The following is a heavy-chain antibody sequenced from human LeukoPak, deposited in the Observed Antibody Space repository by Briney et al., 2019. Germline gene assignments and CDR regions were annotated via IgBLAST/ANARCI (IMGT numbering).Heavy chain of an antibody. CDR2: ISGSGGST. CDR3: RGYSYGTIGAFHI. J-gene: IGHJ3*02. CDR1: GFTLSNYW. V-gene: IGHV3-23*01. Sequence: GGSLRLSCAASGFTLSNYWMSWVRQAPGKGLEWVSAISGSGGSTYYADSVKGRFTISRDNSKNTLYLQMNSLRAEDTAVYYCRGYSYGTIGAFHIWGQGTMVTVSS. D-gene: IGHD5-12*01.